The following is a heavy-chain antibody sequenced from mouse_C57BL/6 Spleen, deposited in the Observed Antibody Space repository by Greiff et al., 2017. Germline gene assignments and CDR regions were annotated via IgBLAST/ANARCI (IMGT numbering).Heavy chain of an antibody. CDR1: GYTFTDYY. Sequence: EVQLQQSGPELVKPGASVKISCKASGYTFTDYYMNWVKQSHGKSLEWIGDINPNNGGTSYNQKFKGKATLTVDKSSSTAYMELRSLTSEDSAVYYCTPHYYGTDYAMDYWGQGTSVTVSS. CDR3: TPHYYGTDYAMDY. J-gene: IGHJ4*01. V-gene: IGHV1-26*01. CDR2: INPNNGGT. D-gene: IGHD1-1*01.